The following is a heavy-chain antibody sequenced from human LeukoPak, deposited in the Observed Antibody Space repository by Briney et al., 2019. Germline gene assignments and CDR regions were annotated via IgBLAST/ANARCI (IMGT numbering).Heavy chain of an antibody. Sequence: GGSLRLSCAATGFTFSRYWMAWVRQAPGKGLEWVADIRGDAGDKGYADSVKGRFTISRDNGKNSLYLQMNSLTDGDTAVYYCARDVAGALDFWGQGTLLIVSS. J-gene: IGHJ4*02. D-gene: IGHD6-19*01. CDR3: ARDVAGALDF. V-gene: IGHV3-7*01. CDR2: IRGDAGDK. CDR1: GFTFSRYW.